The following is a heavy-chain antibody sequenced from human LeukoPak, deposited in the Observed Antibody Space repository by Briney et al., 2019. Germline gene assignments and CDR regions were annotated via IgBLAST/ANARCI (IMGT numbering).Heavy chain of an antibody. J-gene: IGHJ4*02. CDR3: AKVRSGGTRDN. CDR2: ISGSGGST. Sequence: GGSLRLSCAASGFTFSSYAMSWVRQVPGKGLERVSAISGSGGSTYYADSVKGRFTISRDNSKNTLYLQMNSLRAEDTAVYYCAKVRSGGTRDNWGQGTLVTVSS. CDR1: GFTFSSYA. V-gene: IGHV3-23*01. D-gene: IGHD2-15*01.